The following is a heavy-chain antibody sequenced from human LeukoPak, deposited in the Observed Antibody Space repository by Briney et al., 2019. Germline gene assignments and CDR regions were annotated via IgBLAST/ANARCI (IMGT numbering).Heavy chain of an antibody. Sequence: SGGSLRLSCAAFGFTFSGSAMHWVRQASGKGLEWVGRIRSKANSYATAYAASVKGRFTISRDDSKNTAYLQMNSLKTEDTAVYYCTRGYSSGWYGGDYWGQGTLVTVSS. J-gene: IGHJ4*02. CDR1: GFTFSGSA. CDR3: TRGYSSGWYGGDY. D-gene: IGHD6-19*01. CDR2: IRSKANSYAT. V-gene: IGHV3-73*01.